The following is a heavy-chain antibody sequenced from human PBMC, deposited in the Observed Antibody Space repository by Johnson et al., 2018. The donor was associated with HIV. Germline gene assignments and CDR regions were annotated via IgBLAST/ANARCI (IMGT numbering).Heavy chain of an antibody. D-gene: IGHD3-16*01. CDR1: GFTFSRYA. Sequence: QVTLVASGGGVVQPGRSLRLSCAASGFTFSRYAMHWFRQAPGKGPEWVAVVSFDTINKDYADSVKGRFTISRDNAKNTLYLEMNSLRAEDTAVYYCASLGLDLLVKAPLSVVFDAFDIWAKGQWSPSLQ. CDR3: ASLGLDLLVKAPLSVVFDAFDI. V-gene: IGHV3-30*04. J-gene: IGHJ3*02. CDR2: VSFDTINK.